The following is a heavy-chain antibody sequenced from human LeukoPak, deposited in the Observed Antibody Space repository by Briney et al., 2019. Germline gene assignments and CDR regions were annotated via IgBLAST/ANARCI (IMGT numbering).Heavy chain of an antibody. Sequence: PGRSLRLSCAASGFTFDDYAMDWVRQAPGKGLEWVSLITWDGDNTYYADFVKGRFTISRDNRRNSLYLQMNSLRPEDTALYYCAKGDLGKWFGELSIGGTFDFWGQGTMVTVSS. D-gene: IGHD3-10*01. CDR1: GFTFDDYA. CDR2: ITWDGDNT. V-gene: IGHV3-43D*03. CDR3: AKGDLGKWFGELSIGGTFDF. J-gene: IGHJ3*01.